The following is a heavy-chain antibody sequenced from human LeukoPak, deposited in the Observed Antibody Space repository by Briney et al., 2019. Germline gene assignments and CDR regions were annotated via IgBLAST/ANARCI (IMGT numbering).Heavy chain of an antibody. CDR1: GGSFSGYY. Sequence: SETLSLTCAVYGGSFSGYYWSWIRQPPGKGLEWIGEINHSGSTNYNPSLKSRVTISVDTSKNQFSLKLSSVTAADTAVYYCATSYYDSSGYRLIDYWGQGTLVTVSS. CDR2: INHSGST. D-gene: IGHD3-22*01. CDR3: ATSYYDSSGYRLIDY. V-gene: IGHV4-34*01. J-gene: IGHJ4*02.